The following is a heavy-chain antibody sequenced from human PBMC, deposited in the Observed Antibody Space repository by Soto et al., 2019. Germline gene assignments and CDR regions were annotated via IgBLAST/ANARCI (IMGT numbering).Heavy chain of an antibody. J-gene: IGHJ6*02. D-gene: IGHD2-15*01. CDR1: GYIFSTYG. CDR3: ARAEGVAPFYSYAMDV. CDR2: INTHNGHT. Sequence: QVQLVQSGGEVQSPGASVTVSCKASGYIFSTYGIGWVRQAPGQGLEWLGWINTHNGHTNFAPKFKDRVAMTRDPSTSTVYMELSSLTPDDTAVYYCARAEGVAPFYSYAMDVWGQGTTVTVSS. V-gene: IGHV1-18*04.